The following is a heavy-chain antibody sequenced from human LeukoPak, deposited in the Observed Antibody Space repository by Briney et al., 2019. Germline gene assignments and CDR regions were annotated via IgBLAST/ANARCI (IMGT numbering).Heavy chain of an antibody. J-gene: IGHJ3*01. D-gene: IGHD5-24*01. CDR2: ISNGGGST. CDR1: GFTFSNSA. CDR3: VKSAGKDGYRDLFDL. Sequence: GGSLRLSCLASGFTFSNSAHNWVRQALGKGLEWVSTISNGGGSTVHADSVRGRFTISRDNLRNTLYLQMTSLRVEDTAVYYCVKSAGKDGYRDLFDLWGQGTLVTVSS. V-gene: IGHV3-23*01.